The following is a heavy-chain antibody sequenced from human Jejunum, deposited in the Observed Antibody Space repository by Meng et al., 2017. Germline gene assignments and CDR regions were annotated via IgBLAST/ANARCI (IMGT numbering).Heavy chain of an antibody. CDR1: GASMSSGNYY. Sequence: QVHLPASSRSMVKPSQTLSRTCTVSGASMSSGNYYVSWIRQHPGKGLEWICYIYYSGSTYYNPSLQSLVTTSIDTSENQLSLKLTSVSAADTAVYYCARVNWTSSYWYFDLWGRGTLVTVSS. CDR2: IYYSGST. D-gene: IGHD1-1*01. J-gene: IGHJ2*01. CDR3: ARVNWTSSYWYFDL. V-gene: IGHV4-31*01.